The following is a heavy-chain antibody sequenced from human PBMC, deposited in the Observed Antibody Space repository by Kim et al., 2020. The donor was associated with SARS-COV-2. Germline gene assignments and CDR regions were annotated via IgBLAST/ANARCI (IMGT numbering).Heavy chain of an antibody. V-gene: IGHV3-53*01. CDR1: GFTVSSNY. Sequence: GGSLRLSCAASGFTVSSNYMSWVRQAPGKGLEWVSVIYSGGSTYYADSVKGRFTISRDNSKNTLYLQMNSLRAEDTAVYYCARDDPYLGAAAAPVGWGQGTLVTVSS. CDR2: IYSGGST. CDR3: ARDDPYLGAAAAPVG. D-gene: IGHD6-13*01. J-gene: IGHJ4*02.